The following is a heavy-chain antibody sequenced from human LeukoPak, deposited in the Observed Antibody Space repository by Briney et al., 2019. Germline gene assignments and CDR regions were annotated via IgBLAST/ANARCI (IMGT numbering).Heavy chain of an antibody. CDR1: GFTFSSYE. J-gene: IGHJ6*04. V-gene: IGHV3-48*03. D-gene: IGHD3-10*02. CDR2: ISSSGSTI. Sequence: GGSLRLSCAASGFTFSSYEMSWVRQAPGKGLEWVSYISSSGSTIYYADSVKGRFTISRGNAKNSLYLQMNSLRAEDTAVYYCAELGITMIGGVWGKGTTVTISS. CDR3: AELGITMIGGV.